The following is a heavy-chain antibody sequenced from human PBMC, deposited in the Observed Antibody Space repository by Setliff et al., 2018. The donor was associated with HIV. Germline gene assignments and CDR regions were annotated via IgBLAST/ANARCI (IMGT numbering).Heavy chain of an antibody. CDR2: MYYTGST. V-gene: IGHV4-39*07. CDR3: ARGFYDSSGYEYNWFDP. CDR1: GGSTDSGSYY. Sequence: SETLSLTCTVSGGSTDSGSYYWAWIRQPPGKGLEWIGSMYYTGSTYYNPSLKSRVTISVDTSKNQFSLKLSSVTAADTAVYYCARGFYDSSGYEYNWFDPWGQGTLVTVSS. D-gene: IGHD3-22*01. J-gene: IGHJ5*02.